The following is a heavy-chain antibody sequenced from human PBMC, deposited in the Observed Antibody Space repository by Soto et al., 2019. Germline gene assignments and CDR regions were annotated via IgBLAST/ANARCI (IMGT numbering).Heavy chain of an antibody. Sequence: QVQLVQSGAEVKKPGSSVKVSCKASGGTFSSYAISWVRQAPGQGLEWMGGIIPIFGTANYAQKFQGRVTITEDESTSTAYMELSSLRSEDTAVYYCARHSSIAARPDYYGMDVWGQGTTVTVSS. V-gene: IGHV1-69*01. CDR1: GGTFSSYA. J-gene: IGHJ6*02. CDR2: IIPIFGTA. D-gene: IGHD6-6*01. CDR3: ARHSSIAARPDYYGMDV.